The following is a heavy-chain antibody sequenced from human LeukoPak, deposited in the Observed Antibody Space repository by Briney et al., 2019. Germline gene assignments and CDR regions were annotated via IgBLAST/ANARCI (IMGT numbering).Heavy chain of an antibody. D-gene: IGHD6-19*01. CDR2: IYCRGRT. CDR1: GVSFSSGSYY. Sequence: PSETLSLTCTVSGVSFSSGSYYWSWIRHPPGKGLEWVGYIYCRGRTNYNPSLKSRVTISVATSTNQFSLKVSSVTAADTAVYYSARGVAVAGTFDYSGQGTLVTVSS. CDR3: ARGVAVAGTFDY. J-gene: IGHJ4*02. V-gene: IGHV4-61*01.